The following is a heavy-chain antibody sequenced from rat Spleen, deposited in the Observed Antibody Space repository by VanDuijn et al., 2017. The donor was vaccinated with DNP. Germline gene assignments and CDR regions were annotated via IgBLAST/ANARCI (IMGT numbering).Heavy chain of an antibody. CDR3: ATSGYGYDGYPFAY. CDR1: GFTFSNYP. CDR2: ITSDGSTT. Sequence: EVQLVESGGGLVRPGRSMKLSCAASGFTFSNYPMAWVRQAPSKGLEWVATITSDGSTTYYRDSVKGRFTISRDNAKNTLFLQMDSLRSEDTATYYCATSGYGYDGYPFAYWGQGTLVTVSS. V-gene: IGHV5-25*01. J-gene: IGHJ3*01. D-gene: IGHD1-12*03.